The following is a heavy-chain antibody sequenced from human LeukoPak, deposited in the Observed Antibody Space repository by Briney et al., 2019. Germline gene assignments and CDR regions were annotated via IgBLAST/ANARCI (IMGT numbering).Heavy chain of an antibody. CDR3: ARSRDGYNWLSYYYYGMDV. CDR1: GGSISSYY. CDR2: IYYSGST. J-gene: IGHJ6*02. Sequence: SETLFLTCTVSGGSISSYYWSWIRQPPGKGLEWIGYIYYSGSTNYNPSLKSRVTISVDTSKNQFSLKLSSVTAADTAVYYCARSRDGYNWLSYYYYGMDVWGQGTTVTVSS. D-gene: IGHD5-24*01. V-gene: IGHV4-59*01.